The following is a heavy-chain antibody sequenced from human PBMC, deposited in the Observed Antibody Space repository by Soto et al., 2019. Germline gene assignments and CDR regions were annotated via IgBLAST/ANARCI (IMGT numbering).Heavy chain of an antibody. D-gene: IGHD3-10*01. CDR2: ISYDGSNK. CDR1: GFPFTTYG. J-gene: IGHJ4*02. V-gene: IGHV3-30*03. Sequence: QVQLVESGGGVVQPGRSLRLSCAASGFPFTTYGMHWVREGPGKGLEWVAVISYDGSNKYYADSVKGRFTISRDNSKNRLYLQMNSLRPEDTALYYCVGDQYYFDYRGQGTLVTVSS. CDR3: VGDQYYFDY.